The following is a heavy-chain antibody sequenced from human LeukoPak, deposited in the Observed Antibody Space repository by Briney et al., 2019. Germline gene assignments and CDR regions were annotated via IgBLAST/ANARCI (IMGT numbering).Heavy chain of an antibody. J-gene: IGHJ4*02. V-gene: IGHV3-48*03. CDR2: ISSSGSTI. Sequence: GGSLRLSCAASGFTFSSYEMNWVRQAPGKGLEWVSYISSSGSTIYYADSVKGRFTISRDNAKNSLYLQMNSLRAEDTAVYYCARVTRYYDSHFDYWGQGTLVTVSS. CDR1: GFTFSSYE. D-gene: IGHD3-22*01. CDR3: ARVTRYYDSHFDY.